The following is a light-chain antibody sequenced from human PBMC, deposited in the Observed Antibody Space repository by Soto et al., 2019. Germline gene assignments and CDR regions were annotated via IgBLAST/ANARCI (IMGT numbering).Light chain of an antibody. V-gene: IGLV6-57*01. CDR1: SGSIASNY. J-gene: IGLJ2*01. CDR3: QSYDSSNQV. Sequence: NFMLTQPHSVSESPGKTVTIYCTRSSGSIASNYVQWYQQRPGSSPTTVIYEDNQRPSGVPDRFSGSIDSSSNSDSLTISGLKTEDEADYYCQSYDSSNQVFGGGTKLTVL. CDR2: EDN.